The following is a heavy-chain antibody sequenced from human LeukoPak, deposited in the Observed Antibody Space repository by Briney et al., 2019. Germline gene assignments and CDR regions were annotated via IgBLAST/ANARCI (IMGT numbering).Heavy chain of an antibody. CDR2: INANSGDT. D-gene: IGHD1-26*01. CDR1: GYTFTGYF. V-gene: IGHV1-2*02. J-gene: IGHJ4*02. CDR3: ARDPSPYTGSYFDY. Sequence: ASVKVSCKTSGYTFTGYFIHWMRQAPGQGLEWMGWINANSGDTQYALKFQGRVFMTRDTSISTVYMELSRLTTDDTAVYFCARDPSPYTGSYFDYWGQGTLVTVSS.